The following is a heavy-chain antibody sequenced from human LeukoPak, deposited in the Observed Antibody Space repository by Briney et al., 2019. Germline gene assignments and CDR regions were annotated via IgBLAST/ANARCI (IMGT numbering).Heavy chain of an antibody. CDR2: ISYDGSNK. CDR1: GFTFSTYA. Sequence: GGSLRLSCAASGFTFSTYAMHWVRQAPGKGLEWVTTISYDGSNKYYADSVKGRFTISRDNSKNTMFLQMNSLRAEDTAVYHCARDRSGYANDAFDFWGQGTMVTVSS. CDR3: ARDRSGYANDAFDF. J-gene: IGHJ3*01. D-gene: IGHD3-3*01. V-gene: IGHV3-30-3*01.